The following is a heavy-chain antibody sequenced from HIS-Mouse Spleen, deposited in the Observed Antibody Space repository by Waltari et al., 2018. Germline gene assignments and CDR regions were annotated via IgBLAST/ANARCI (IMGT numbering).Heavy chain of an antibody. CDR3: AREIPYSSSWYDWYFDL. Sequence: QLQLQESGPGLVTPSETLSLTCTVSGGSLSSSRYYWGWFRQPPGKGLEWIGSIYYSGSTYYNPSLKSRVTISVDTSKNQFSLKLSSVTAADMAVYYCAREIPYSSSWYDWYFDLWGRGTLVTVSS. CDR2: IYYSGST. V-gene: IGHV4-39*07. D-gene: IGHD6-13*01. J-gene: IGHJ2*01. CDR1: GGSLSSSRYY.